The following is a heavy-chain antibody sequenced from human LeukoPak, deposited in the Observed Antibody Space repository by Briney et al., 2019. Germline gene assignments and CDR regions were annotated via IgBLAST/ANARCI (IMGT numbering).Heavy chain of an antibody. D-gene: IGHD1-26*01. Sequence: PGGSLRLSCAASGFTFSSYGMHWVRQAPGKGLEWVAVISYDGSNKYYADSVKGRFTISRDNSKNTLYLQMNSLRAEDTAVYYCAKDHVAQWERPRGYFDYWGQGTLVTVSS. CDR3: AKDHVAQWERPRGYFDY. CDR2: ISYDGSNK. V-gene: IGHV3-30*18. CDR1: GFTFSSYG. J-gene: IGHJ4*02.